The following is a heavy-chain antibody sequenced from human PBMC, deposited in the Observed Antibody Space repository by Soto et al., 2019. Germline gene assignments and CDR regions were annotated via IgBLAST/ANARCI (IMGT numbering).Heavy chain of an antibody. D-gene: IGHD5-12*01. J-gene: IGHJ3*02. Sequence: QVQLQESGPGLVKPSETLSLTCTVSGGSISSYYWSWIRQPPGKGLEWIGYIYYSGSTNYNPSLKGRVTISVDTSKNQFSLKLSSVTAADTAVYYWARVIVAYHVDIWGQGTMVTVSS. CDR3: ARVIVAYHVDI. CDR1: GGSISSYY. CDR2: IYYSGST. V-gene: IGHV4-59*01.